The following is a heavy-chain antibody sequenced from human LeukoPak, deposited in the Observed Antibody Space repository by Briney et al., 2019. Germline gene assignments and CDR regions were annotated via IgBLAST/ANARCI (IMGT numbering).Heavy chain of an antibody. V-gene: IGHV3-30-3*02. CDR3: ANVAGDYGPFDY. D-gene: IGHD4-17*01. CDR1: GFTFCVYA. Sequence: PGGSLRLSPAPSGFTFCVYAMRWGPDAPGEGVGRGSVISYAGSNKYYAHSVKGRFTISRDNSKNTLYLQMNSLRAEDTAVYYCANVAGDYGPFDYWGQGTLVTVSS. J-gene: IGHJ4*02. CDR2: ISYAGSNK.